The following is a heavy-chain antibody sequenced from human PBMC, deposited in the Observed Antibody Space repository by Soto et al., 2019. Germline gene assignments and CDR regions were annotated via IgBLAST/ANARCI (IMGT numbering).Heavy chain of an antibody. CDR2: ISYDGSNE. CDR1: GFTFSSYA. V-gene: IGHV3-30-3*01. J-gene: IGHJ6*02. Sequence: PGGSLRLSCAASGFTFSSYAMHWVRQAPGKGLEWVAVISYDGSNEYYADSVKGRFTISRDNSKNTLYLQMNSLRAEDTAVYYCARERPLGIRDYYYYGMDVWGQGTTVTVSS. CDR3: ARERPLGIRDYYYYGMDV. D-gene: IGHD7-27*01.